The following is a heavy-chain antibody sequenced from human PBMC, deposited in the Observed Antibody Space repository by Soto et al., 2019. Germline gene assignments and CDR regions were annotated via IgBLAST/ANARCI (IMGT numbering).Heavy chain of an antibody. J-gene: IGHJ6*04. CDR3: ARDCGGDCYIPITGYYYYGMDV. Sequence: SSVKVACKASGGTFDNHAITWVRQAPGQGLEWMAGIIHMLDPANYADNIQDRVTINAEESTSTDYMEVSSLRAEDTAVYYCARDCGGDCYIPITGYYYYGMDVWGEGTTVTFSS. D-gene: IGHD2-21*02. V-gene: IGHV1-69*13. CDR2: IIHMLDPA. CDR1: GGTFDNHA.